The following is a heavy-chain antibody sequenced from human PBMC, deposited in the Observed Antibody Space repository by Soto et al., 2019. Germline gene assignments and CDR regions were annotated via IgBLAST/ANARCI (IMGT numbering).Heavy chain of an antibody. CDR3: AREGVLMVYAPTGWFDP. D-gene: IGHD2-8*01. J-gene: IGHJ5*02. V-gene: IGHV4-30-4*01. Sequence: SETLSLTCPFSGGPISSGDYYWSWIRQPPGKGLEWIGYIYYSGSTYYNPSLKSRVTISVDTSKNQFSLKLSSVTAADTAVYYCAREGVLMVYAPTGWFDPWGQGTLVTVSS. CDR1: GGPISSGDYY. CDR2: IYYSGST.